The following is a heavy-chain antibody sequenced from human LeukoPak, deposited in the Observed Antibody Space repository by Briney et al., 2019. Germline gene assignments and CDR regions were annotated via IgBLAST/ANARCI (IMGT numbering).Heavy chain of an antibody. D-gene: IGHD2-15*01. CDR3: ARDLVVVAATGYYYYGMDL. CDR2: IKQDGSEK. V-gene: IGHV3-7*01. Sequence: GGSLRLSCAASGFTFSSYWMSWVRQAPGKGLEGVANIKQDGSEKYYVDSVKGRFTISRDNAKNSLYLQMNSLRAEDTAVCYCARDLVVVAATGYYYYGMDLWGQGTTVTVSS. J-gene: IGHJ6*02. CDR1: GFTFSSYW.